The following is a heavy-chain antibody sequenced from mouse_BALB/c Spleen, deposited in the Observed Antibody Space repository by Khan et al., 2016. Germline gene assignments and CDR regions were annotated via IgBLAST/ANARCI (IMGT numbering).Heavy chain of an antibody. Sequence: QIQLVQSGPELKKPGETVKISCKASGYTFTNYGMIWVKQAPGKDLKWMGWINTFNGQPSYADDFKGRFAFSLETSANKVYLQINNLKTEDMATYVCARHGPGAMDYWAQGTSVTVSS. CDR3: ARHGPGAMDY. CDR2: INTFNGQP. CDR1: GYTFTNYG. V-gene: IGHV9-1*02. J-gene: IGHJ4*01.